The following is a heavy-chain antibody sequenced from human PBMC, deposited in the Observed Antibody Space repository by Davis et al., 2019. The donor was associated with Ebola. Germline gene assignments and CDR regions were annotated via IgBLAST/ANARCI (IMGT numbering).Heavy chain of an antibody. CDR2: ISSSSSYI. CDR3: ASPYDSSGYYVY. D-gene: IGHD3-22*01. Sequence: GESLKISCAASGFTFSSYSMNWVRQAPGKGLEWVSSISSSSSYIYYADSVKGRFTISRDNSKNTLYLQMNSLRAEDTAVYYCASPYDSSGYYVYWGQGTLVTVSS. J-gene: IGHJ4*02. V-gene: IGHV3-21*04. CDR1: GFTFSSYS.